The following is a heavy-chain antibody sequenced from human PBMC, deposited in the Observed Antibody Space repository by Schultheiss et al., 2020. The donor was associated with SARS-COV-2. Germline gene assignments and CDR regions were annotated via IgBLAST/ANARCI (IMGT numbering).Heavy chain of an antibody. J-gene: IGHJ4*02. V-gene: IGHV1-69*06. CDR2: IIPIFGTA. D-gene: IGHD7-27*01. CDR3: AKDHSNWGLF. CDR1: GGTFSSYA. Sequence: SVKVSCKASGGTFSSYAISWVRQAPGQGLEWMGGIIPIFGTANYAQKFQGRVTITADKSTSTAYMELSRLRSDDTAVYYCAKDHSNWGLFWGQGTLVTVSS.